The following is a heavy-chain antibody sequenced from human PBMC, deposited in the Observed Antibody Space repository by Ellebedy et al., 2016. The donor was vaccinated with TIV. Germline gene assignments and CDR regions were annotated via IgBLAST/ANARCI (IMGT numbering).Heavy chain of an antibody. D-gene: IGHD5-18*01. CDR1: GDSINYYY. Sequence: GSLRLSCTVSGDSINYYYWSWIRQPPGKGLEWIGDISYSGNTNYNPSLKSRVTISVDTSKNQFSLKLSSVTAADTAVFYCASGFSYGLLDYWGQGTLVAVSS. V-gene: IGHV4-59*01. CDR3: ASGFSYGLLDY. J-gene: IGHJ4*02. CDR2: ISYSGNT.